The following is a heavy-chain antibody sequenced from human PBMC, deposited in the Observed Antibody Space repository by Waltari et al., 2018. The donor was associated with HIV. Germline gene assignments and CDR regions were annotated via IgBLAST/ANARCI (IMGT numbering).Heavy chain of an antibody. CDR1: GFTFGYYS. CDR3: AREEGGGNAYYYYGMDV. J-gene: IGHJ6*02. V-gene: IGHV3-48*01. D-gene: IGHD3-16*01. Sequence: EVHLVGSGGGLVQPGGSLSLSCAASGFTFGYYSLHWVRQAPGKGLEWSSYISSSSSTIFYAVSVKGRFTISRDNAKNSLYLQLNSLRAEDTAVYYCAREEGGGNAYYYYGMDVWGQGTTVTVSS. CDR2: ISSSSSTI.